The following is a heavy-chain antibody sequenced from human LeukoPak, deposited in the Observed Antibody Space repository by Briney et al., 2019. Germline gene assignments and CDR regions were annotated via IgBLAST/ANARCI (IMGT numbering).Heavy chain of an antibody. CDR3: ARDRRYGDYAY. CDR1: GYTFTGYY. Sequence: ASVKVSCKASGYTFTGYYMHCVRHAPGQGLEWMGWINPNSGGTNYAQKFQGRVTMTRDTSRSTAYMELSRLRSDDTAVYYCARDRRYGDYAYWGQGTLVTVSS. D-gene: IGHD4-17*01. J-gene: IGHJ4*02. V-gene: IGHV1-2*02. CDR2: INPNSGGT.